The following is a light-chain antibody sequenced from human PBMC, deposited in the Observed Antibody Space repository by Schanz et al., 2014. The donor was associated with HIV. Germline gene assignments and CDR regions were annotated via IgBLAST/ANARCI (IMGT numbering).Light chain of an antibody. CDR3: QQYGTSPS. CDR2: GAS. V-gene: IGKV3-20*01. CDR1: QSISNTY. J-gene: IGKJ1*01. Sequence: ETVLTQSPGSLSLSPGERATLSCRASQSISNTYLAWYQQKPGQAPRLLLYGASRRATGIPDRFSGSGSGTDFTLNITRLDPEDFALYYCQQYGTSPSFGQGTKVEIK.